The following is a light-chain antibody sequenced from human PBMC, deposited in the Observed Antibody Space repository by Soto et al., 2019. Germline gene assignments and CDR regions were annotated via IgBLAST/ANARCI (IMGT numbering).Light chain of an antibody. CDR1: LSVSVY. J-gene: IGKJ4*01. CDR2: DAS. CDR3: QQRGNWPS. V-gene: IGKV3-11*01. Sequence: VVLTQSPATLSLSPGEVATVSCRTSLSVSVYLDWYQQKPGQAPRLLIYDASNRATGIPARFSGSGSGTDFTLTISSLEPEDFALYYCQQRGNWPSFGGGTKVDIK.